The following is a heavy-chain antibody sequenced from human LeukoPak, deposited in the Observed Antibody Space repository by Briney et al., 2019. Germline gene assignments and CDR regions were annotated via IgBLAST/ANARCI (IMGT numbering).Heavy chain of an antibody. CDR2: IIPIFGTA. J-gene: IGHJ3*02. CDR3: AGTYYYDSSGSYRAFDI. D-gene: IGHD3-22*01. Sequence: SVKVSCKAFGGTFSSYAISWVRQAPGQGLEWMGGIIPIFGTANYAQKFQGRVTITTDESTSTAYMELSSLRSEDTAVYYCAGTYYYDSSGSYRAFDIWGQGTMVTVSS. CDR1: GGTFSSYA. V-gene: IGHV1-69*05.